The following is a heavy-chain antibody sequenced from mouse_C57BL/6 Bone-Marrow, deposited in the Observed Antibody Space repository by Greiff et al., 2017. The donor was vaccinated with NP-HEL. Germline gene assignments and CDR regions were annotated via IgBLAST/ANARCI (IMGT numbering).Heavy chain of an antibody. J-gene: IGHJ3*01. D-gene: IGHD2-5*01. Sequence: LVESGAELVRPGASVTLSCKASGYTFTDYEMHWVKQTPVHGLEWIGAIDPETGGTAYNQKFKGKAILTADKSSSTAYMELRSLTSEDSAVYYCTRNYSNYLAYWGQGTLVTVSA. CDR3: TRNYSNYLAY. V-gene: IGHV1-15*01. CDR1: GYTFTDYE. CDR2: IDPETGGT.